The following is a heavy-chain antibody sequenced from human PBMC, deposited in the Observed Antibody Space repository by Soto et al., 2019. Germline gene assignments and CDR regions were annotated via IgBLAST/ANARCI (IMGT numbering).Heavy chain of an antibody. CDR1: GFTFRTSW. CDR3: ARGNYCPEY. Sequence: EVQLVESGGGLVQPGGALRLSCAASGFTFRTSWMYWVRQAPGKGLVWVSRINDDGSTTTYADSVKGRFTISRDNAKNTLFMQMDSLRAEDTGLYYFARGNYCPEYGGQGTLVPVSS. CDR2: INDDGSTT. D-gene: IGHD4-4*01. V-gene: IGHV3-74*03. J-gene: IGHJ4*02.